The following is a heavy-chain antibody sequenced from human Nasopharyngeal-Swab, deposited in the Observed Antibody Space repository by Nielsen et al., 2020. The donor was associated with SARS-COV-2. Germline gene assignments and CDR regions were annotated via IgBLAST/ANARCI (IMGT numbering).Heavy chain of an antibody. V-gene: IGHV4-38-2*02. Sequence: SETLSLTCTVSGYSITTGYYWGWIRQPPGKGLEWIGSIFHSGSTYYKPSLKSRVTVSVDTSENQFSLRLTSVTAADTAVYYCARSQWQDHFDHWGQGSLVTVSS. CDR3: ARSQWQDHFDH. CDR2: IFHSGST. D-gene: IGHD6-19*01. J-gene: IGHJ4*02. CDR1: GYSITTGYY.